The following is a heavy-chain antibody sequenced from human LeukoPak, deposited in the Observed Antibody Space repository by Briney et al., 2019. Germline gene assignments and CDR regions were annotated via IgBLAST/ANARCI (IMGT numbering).Heavy chain of an antibody. D-gene: IGHD2-15*01. V-gene: IGHV4-34*01. CDR1: GGSFSGYY. CDR3: AGLGYCSGGSCYSGNY. Sequence: SETLSLTCAVYGGSFSGYYWSWIRQPPGKGLEWIGEINHSGSTNYNPSLKSRVTISVDTSKNQFSLKLSSVTAADTAVYYCAGLGYCSGGSCYSGNYWGQGTLVTVSS. CDR2: INHSGST. J-gene: IGHJ4*02.